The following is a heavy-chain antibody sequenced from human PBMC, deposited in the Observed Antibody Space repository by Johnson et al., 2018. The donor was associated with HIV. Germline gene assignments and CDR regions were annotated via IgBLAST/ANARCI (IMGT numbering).Heavy chain of an antibody. CDR3: AKDFSGYSGYGDAFDI. Sequence: QVLLVESGGGLVQPGRSLRLSCAASGFTFSSSALHWVRQAPGKGLEWVAIISYDGNNKYYADSVKGRFTISRDNSKNTPYLQMNSLRAEDTAVYYCAKDFSGYSGYGDAFDIWGQGTMVTVSS. CDR1: GFTFSSSA. CDR2: ISYDGNNK. V-gene: IGHV3-30*04. D-gene: IGHD5-12*01. J-gene: IGHJ3*02.